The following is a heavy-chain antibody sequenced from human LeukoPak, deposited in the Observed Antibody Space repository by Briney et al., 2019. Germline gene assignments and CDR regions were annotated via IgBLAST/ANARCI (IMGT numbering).Heavy chain of an antibody. J-gene: IGHJ4*02. CDR3: ARQNPAAEGQGLDH. CDR1: GGSIRSGDYY. Sequence: SQTLSLTCTVSGGSIRSGDYYWSWIRQHPGKGLEWIGNIYHRGDTYYNPSLKSRVIMSEDTSKNQFALKVNSVTAADTAVYYCARQNPAAEGQGLDHWGQGALVTVSS. CDR2: IYHRGDT. V-gene: IGHV4-31*03. D-gene: IGHD6-13*01.